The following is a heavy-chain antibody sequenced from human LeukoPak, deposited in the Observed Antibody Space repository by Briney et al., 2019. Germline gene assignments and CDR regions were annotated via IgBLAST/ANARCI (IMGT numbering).Heavy chain of an antibody. V-gene: IGHV3-7*01. D-gene: IGHD2-2*01. Sequence: GGSLRLSCSASGFTFSNYWMSWVRQAPGKGLEWVANIKQDESEKYHVDSVKGRFTISRDNAKSSLYLQMNSLRAEDTAVYYCARALDSSSSRYQAFEEWGQGTLVTVSS. CDR1: GFTFSNYW. J-gene: IGHJ4*02. CDR2: IKQDESEK. CDR3: ARALDSSSSRYQAFEE.